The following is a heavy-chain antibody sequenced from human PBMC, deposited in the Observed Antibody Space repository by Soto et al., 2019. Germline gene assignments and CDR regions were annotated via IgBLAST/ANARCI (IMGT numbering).Heavy chain of an antibody. Sequence: GGSLRLSCAASGFTFDDYAMHWVRQAPGKGLEWVSGISWNSGSIGYADSVKGRFTISRDNAKNSLYLQMNSLRAEDTALYYCAKDISRGGYCTNGVCYYFDYWGQGTLVTVSS. J-gene: IGHJ4*02. CDR1: GFTFDDYA. CDR3: AKDISRGGYCTNGVCYYFDY. V-gene: IGHV3-9*01. D-gene: IGHD2-8*01. CDR2: ISWNSGSI.